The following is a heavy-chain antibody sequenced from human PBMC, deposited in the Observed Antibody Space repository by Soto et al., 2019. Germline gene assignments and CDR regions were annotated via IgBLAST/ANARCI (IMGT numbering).Heavy chain of an antibody. D-gene: IGHD2-15*01. CDR1: GFTFSSYA. V-gene: IGHV3-23*01. Sequence: DVQLLESGGGLVQPEGSLRLSCAASGFTFSSYAMGWVRQGPGKGLEWVAVVSIGGSTNYADAVRGRFTISRDNSNNTPSLQMNSLTAEETAVYFCAKRRGAGGHFDYWGQGALVTVSS. CDR3: AKRRGAGGHFDY. CDR2: VSIGGST. J-gene: IGHJ4*02.